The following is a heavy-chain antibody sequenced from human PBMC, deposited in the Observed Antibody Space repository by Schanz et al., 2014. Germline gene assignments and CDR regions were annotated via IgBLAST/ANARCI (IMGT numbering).Heavy chain of an antibody. V-gene: IGHV3-23*01. D-gene: IGHD2-15*01. Sequence: EVQLLDSGGGLVQPGGSLRLSCAASGFTFSTYAMSWVRQAPGKGLEWVSAISGSGVSTYYADSVKGRFTISRDNSKNTLYLQMNSLSADDTAVFYCAKGMGYCSGGTCYDYYYYGLDVWGKGTTVTVSS. J-gene: IGHJ6*04. CDR2: ISGSGVST. CDR3: AKGMGYCSGGTCYDYYYYGLDV. CDR1: GFTFSTYA.